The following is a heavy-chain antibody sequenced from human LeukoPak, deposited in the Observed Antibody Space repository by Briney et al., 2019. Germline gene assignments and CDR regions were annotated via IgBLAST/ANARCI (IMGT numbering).Heavy chain of an antibody. Sequence: SVKVSYKASGGTFSSYAIRWVRQAPGQGLEWMGGIIPIFGTANYAQKFQGRVTLTRDTSISTAYMELSRLRADDTAVYDCARVAGSYNLDYWGQGTLVTVSS. V-gene: IGHV1-69*05. CDR1: GGTFSSYA. D-gene: IGHD1-26*01. CDR3: ARVAGSYNLDY. J-gene: IGHJ4*02. CDR2: IIPIFGTA.